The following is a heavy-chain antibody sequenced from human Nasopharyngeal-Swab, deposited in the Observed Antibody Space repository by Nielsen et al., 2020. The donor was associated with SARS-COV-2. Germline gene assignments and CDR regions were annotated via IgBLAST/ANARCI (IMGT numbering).Heavy chain of an antibody. CDR1: GGSISSSSYY. CDR2: IYYSGST. J-gene: IGHJ6*02. D-gene: IGHD6-13*01. Sequence: ESLKISCTVSGGSISSSSYYWGWIRQPPGRGLEWIGSIYYSGSTYYNPSLKSRVTISVDTSKNQFSLKLGSVTAADTAVYYCVGSSWYGDYYYYYGMDVWGQGTTVTVSS. V-gene: IGHV4-39*07. CDR3: VGSSWYGDYYYYYGMDV.